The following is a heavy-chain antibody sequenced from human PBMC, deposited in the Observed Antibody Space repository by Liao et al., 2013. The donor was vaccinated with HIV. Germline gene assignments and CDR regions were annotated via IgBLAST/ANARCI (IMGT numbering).Heavy chain of an antibody. CDR1: GGSISSSSYY. Sequence: QLQLQESGPGLVKPSETLSLTCTVSGGSISSSSYYWGWIRQPPGKGLEWIGSIYTSGSTNYNPSLKSRVTMSVDTSKNQFSLKLSSVTAADTAVYFCARPHRRYCRGGGCQGAFDIWGPGRMVTVSS. D-gene: IGHD2-15*01. CDR2: IYTSGST. V-gene: IGHV4-39*07. CDR3: ARPHRRYCRGGGCQGAFDI. J-gene: IGHJ3*02.